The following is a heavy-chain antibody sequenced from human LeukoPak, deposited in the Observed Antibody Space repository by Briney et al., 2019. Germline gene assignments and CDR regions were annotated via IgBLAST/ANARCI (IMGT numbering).Heavy chain of an antibody. CDR2: IYSSGST. J-gene: IGHJ3*02. CDR1: GGSISSYY. V-gene: IGHV4-59*08. CDR3: ARQGSGGRAFDI. D-gene: IGHD1-26*01. Sequence: SETLSLTCIVSGGSISSYYWSWIRQPPGKGLEWVGYIYSSGSTNSNPSLKSRVTISVNTSKSQFSLKMTSVTAADTAVYYCARQGSGGRAFDIWGQGTMVTVSS.